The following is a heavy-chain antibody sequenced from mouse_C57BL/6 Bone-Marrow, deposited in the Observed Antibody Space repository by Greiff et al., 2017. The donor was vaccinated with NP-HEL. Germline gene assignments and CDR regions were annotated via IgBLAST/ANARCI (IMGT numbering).Heavy chain of an antibody. Sequence: QVQLQQPGAELVMPGASVKLSCKASGYTFTSYWMHWVKQRPGQGLEWIGEIDPSDSYTNYNQKFKGKSTLTVDKSSSTAYMQLSSLTSEDSAVDYCARDGYSFFDYWGQGTTLTVSA. CDR1: GYTFTSYW. V-gene: IGHV1-69*01. J-gene: IGHJ2*01. CDR2: IDPSDSYT. CDR3: ARDGYSFFDY. D-gene: IGHD2-3*01.